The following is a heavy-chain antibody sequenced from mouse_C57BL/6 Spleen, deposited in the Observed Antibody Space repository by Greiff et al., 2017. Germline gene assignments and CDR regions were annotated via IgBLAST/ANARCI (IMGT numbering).Heavy chain of an antibody. J-gene: IGHJ2*01. Sequence: VQLQQSGAELVKPGASVKISCKASGYAFTSYWMNWVKQRPGKGLEWIGQIYPGDGDTNYNGKFKGKATLTADKSSSTAYMQLSSLTSEDSSVYYCAGLQLYYGKAVFDDWGQGTTLTVSS. D-gene: IGHD1-1*01. CDR2: IYPGDGDT. CDR1: GYAFTSYW. CDR3: AGLQLYYGKAVFDD. V-gene: IGHV1-80*01.